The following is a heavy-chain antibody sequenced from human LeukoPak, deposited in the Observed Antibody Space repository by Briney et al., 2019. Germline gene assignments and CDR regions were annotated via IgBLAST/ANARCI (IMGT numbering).Heavy chain of an antibody. Sequence: PGGSLRLSCAASGFTFSGYGMHWVRQAPGKGLEWVAVIWYDGSNKYYADSGKGRFTISRDNSKNTLYLQMNSLRAEDTAVYYCARDVVVVPAAHYGMDVWGKGTTVTVSS. J-gene: IGHJ6*04. D-gene: IGHD2-2*01. V-gene: IGHV3-33*01. CDR1: GFTFSGYG. CDR2: IWYDGSNK. CDR3: ARDVVVVPAAHYGMDV.